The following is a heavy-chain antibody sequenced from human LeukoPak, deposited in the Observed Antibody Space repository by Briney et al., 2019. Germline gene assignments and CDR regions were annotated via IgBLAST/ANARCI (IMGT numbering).Heavy chain of an antibody. Sequence: GGSLRLSCAASGFTFSSYSMNWVRQAPGKGLEWVSSISSSSGYIYYADSVKGRFTISRDNAKNSPYLQMNSLRAEDTAVYYCAKNYYGSGSYYNVGYWGQGTLVTVSS. J-gene: IGHJ4*02. V-gene: IGHV3-21*01. CDR2: ISSSSGYI. CDR1: GFTFSSYS. CDR3: AKNYYGSGSYYNVGY. D-gene: IGHD3-10*01.